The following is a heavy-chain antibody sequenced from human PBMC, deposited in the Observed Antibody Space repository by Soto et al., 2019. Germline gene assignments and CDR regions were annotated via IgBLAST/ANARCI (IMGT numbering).Heavy chain of an antibody. V-gene: IGHV1-69*04. CDR3: AKEDGAAFTS. J-gene: IGHJ4*02. CDR2: IFPLLAMV. CDR1: GGDLTNSG. D-gene: IGHD1-26*01. Sequence: QVHLVQSGAEMKKPGSSVKVSCKVSGGDLTNSGISWVRQAPGQGLEWMGGIFPLLAMVDYSQKFQGRVTITADESTNTSYMDLGSLKSDDTAVYYCAKEDGAAFTSWGQGTLVIVSS.